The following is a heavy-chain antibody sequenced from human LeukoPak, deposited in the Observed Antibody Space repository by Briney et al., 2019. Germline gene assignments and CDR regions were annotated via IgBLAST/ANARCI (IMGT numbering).Heavy chain of an antibody. J-gene: IGHJ6*03. D-gene: IGHD3-22*01. V-gene: IGHV4-34*01. Sequence: SETLSLTCAVYGESFSAYYWTWIRQPPGKGLEWIGEINHSGSTNYNPSLKSRVTMSVDTSKNQFSLKLSSVPAADTAVYYCARFPMVAVAYRYYYMDVWGKGTTVTVSS. CDR2: INHSGST. CDR1: GESFSAYY. CDR3: ARFPMVAVAYRYYYMDV.